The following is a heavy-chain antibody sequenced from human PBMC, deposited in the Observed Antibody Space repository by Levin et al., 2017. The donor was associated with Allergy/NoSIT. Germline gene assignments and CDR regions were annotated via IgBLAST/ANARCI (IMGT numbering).Heavy chain of an antibody. J-gene: IGHJ4*02. CDR2: ISYDGSNK. V-gene: IGHV3-30-3*01. CDR1: GFTFSSYA. D-gene: IGHD5-12*01. Sequence: PGGSLRLSCAASGFTFSSYAMHWVRQAPGKGLEWVAVISYDGSNKYYADSVKGRFTISRDNSKNTLYLQMNSLRAEDTAVYYCARDLGELYKRGYSGYDFIFDYWGQGTLVTVSS. CDR3: ARDLGELYKRGYSGYDFIFDY.